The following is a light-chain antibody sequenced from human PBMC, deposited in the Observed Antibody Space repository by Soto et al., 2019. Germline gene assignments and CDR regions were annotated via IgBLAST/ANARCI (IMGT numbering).Light chain of an antibody. CDR1: QSVSSN. CDR3: QQYNDWPPKYT. Sequence: EIVMTQSPATLSVSPGERATLSCRASQSVSSNLAWYQQKPGQAPRLLMYGASTRATGIPARFSGSGSGTEFTLTISSLQSEDFVVYYCQQYNDWPPKYTFGQGTKLEIK. CDR2: GAS. J-gene: IGKJ2*01. V-gene: IGKV3-15*01.